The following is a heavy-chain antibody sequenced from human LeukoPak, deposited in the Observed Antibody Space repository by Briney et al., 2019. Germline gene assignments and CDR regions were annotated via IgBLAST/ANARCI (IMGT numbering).Heavy chain of an antibody. D-gene: IGHD4-17*01. J-gene: IGHJ4*02. V-gene: IGHV4-34*01. CDR3: ARHSRYVTTYLDY. CDR1: GGSFSGYY. CDR2: INHSGST. Sequence: PSETLSLTCAVYGGSFSGYYWSWIRQPPGKGLEWIGEINHSGSTNYNPSLKSRVTISVDTSKNQFSLKLSSVTAADTAVYYCARHSRYVTTYLDYWGQGTLVTVSS.